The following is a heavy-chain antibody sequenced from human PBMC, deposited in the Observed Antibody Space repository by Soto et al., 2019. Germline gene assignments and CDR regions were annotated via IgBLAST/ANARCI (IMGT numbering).Heavy chain of an antibody. V-gene: IGHV4-61*01. D-gene: IGHD2-2*01. J-gene: IGHJ6*01. CDR1: GESISSGYY. CDR3: ARDHRYCSSTSCHPYGMDV. CDR2: IYYSGST. Sequence: SETLSLTCAVSGESISSGYYWAWIRQPPGKGLEWIGYIYYSGSTNYNPSLKSRVTISVDTSKNQFSLKLSSVTAADTAVYYCARDHRYCSSTSCHPYGMDVWGQGTTVTVSS.